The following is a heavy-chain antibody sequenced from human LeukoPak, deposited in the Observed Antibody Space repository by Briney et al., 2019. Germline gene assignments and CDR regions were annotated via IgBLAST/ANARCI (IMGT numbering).Heavy chain of an antibody. J-gene: IGHJ4*02. CDR1: GFTFSSYS. V-gene: IGHV3-21*01. Sequence: PGGSLRLSCAASGFTFSSYSMNWVRQAPGKGLEWVSSISSSSSYIYYADSVKGRFTISRDNAKNSLYLQMNSLRAEDTAVYYCARVEDSSGYYPDSIDYWGQGTLVTVSS. D-gene: IGHD3-22*01. CDR3: ARVEDSSGYYPDSIDY. CDR2: ISSSSSYI.